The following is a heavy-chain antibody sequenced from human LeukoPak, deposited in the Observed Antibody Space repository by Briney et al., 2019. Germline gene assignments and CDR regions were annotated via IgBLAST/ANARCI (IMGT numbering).Heavy chain of an antibody. D-gene: IGHD2-2*01. J-gene: IGHJ5*02. Sequence: GGSLRLSCAASGFTFSNYAMNWVRQAPGKGLQWVSVISTTSPNTYYADSVKGRFTISRDNSKNTLYLQMNSLRAEDTAVYYCAKVYCSSTSCPSYNWFDPWGQGTLVTVSS. CDR1: GFTFSNYA. V-gene: IGHV3-23*01. CDR3: AKVYCSSTSCPSYNWFDP. CDR2: ISTTSPNT.